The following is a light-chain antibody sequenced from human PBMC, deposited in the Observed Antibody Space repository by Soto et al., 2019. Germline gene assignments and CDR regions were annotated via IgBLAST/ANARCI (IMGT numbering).Light chain of an antibody. CDR2: KAS. CDR1: QSISSW. CDR3: QQYRSYPHT. Sequence: DIQMTQSPSTLSASVGDRVTITCRASQSISSWLAWYQQKPGTAPKLLIYKASSLQSGVPSRFSGSGSGTEFTLTISSRQPDDFVTYCGQQYRSYPHTCGQGTKLEIK. J-gene: IGKJ2*01. V-gene: IGKV1-5*03.